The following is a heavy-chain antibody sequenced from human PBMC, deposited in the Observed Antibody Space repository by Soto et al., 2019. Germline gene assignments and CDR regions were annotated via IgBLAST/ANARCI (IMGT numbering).Heavy chain of an antibody. Sequence: ASVKVSCKTSGYTFTSYAMHWVRQAPGQRLEWMGWINAGNGNTKYSQNFQGTVTFTRDTSASTAYMELSSLRSEDTAVYYCARETYSESYYFDYWGQGTLVTVSS. CDR1: GYTFTSYA. V-gene: IGHV1-3*01. D-gene: IGHD1-26*01. J-gene: IGHJ4*02. CDR2: INAGNGNT. CDR3: ARETYSESYYFDY.